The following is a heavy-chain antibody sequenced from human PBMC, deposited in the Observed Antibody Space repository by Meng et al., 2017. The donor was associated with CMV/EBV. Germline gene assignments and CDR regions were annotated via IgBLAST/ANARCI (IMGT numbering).Heavy chain of an antibody. V-gene: IGHV1-69*05. Sequence: SVKVSCKASGGTFSSYAISWVRQAPGQGLEWMEGIIPIFGTANYAQKFQGRVTITTDESTSTAYMELSSLRSEDTAVYYCARDPLKRSKDYAQGYYYYYGMDVWGQGTTVTVSS. CDR1: GGTFSSYA. D-gene: IGHD4-17*01. CDR3: ARDPLKRSKDYAQGYYYYYGMDV. J-gene: IGHJ6*02. CDR2: IIPIFGTA.